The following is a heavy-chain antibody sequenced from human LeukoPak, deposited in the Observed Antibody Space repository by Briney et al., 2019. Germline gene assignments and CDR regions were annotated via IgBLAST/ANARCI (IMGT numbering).Heavy chain of an antibody. Sequence: PSETLSLTCTVYGGSISSSDYYWGWIRQPPGERLEWIGTIYYNGNTYYNPSLQSRVIISVDTSENQFSLKLTSVTAPDTAVYYCARTVGTHRFDYWGQGILVTVSS. J-gene: IGHJ4*02. V-gene: IGHV4-39*01. CDR2: IYYNGNT. D-gene: IGHD4-23*01. CDR1: GGSISSSDYY. CDR3: ARTVGTHRFDY.